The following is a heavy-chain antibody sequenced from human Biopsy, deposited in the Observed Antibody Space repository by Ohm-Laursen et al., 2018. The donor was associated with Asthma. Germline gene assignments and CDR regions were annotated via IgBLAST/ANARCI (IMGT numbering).Heavy chain of an antibody. CDR3: ARPYYDSSGYYYENLSFDY. D-gene: IGHD3-22*01. CDR2: INAGNGNT. J-gene: IGHJ4*02. V-gene: IGHV1-3*01. CDR1: GYTFTSYA. Sequence: ASVKVSCKTSGYTFTSYAMHWVRQAPGQRLEWMGWINAGNGNTKYSQKFQGRVTITRDTSASTAYMELSSLRSEDTAVYHCARPYYDSSGYYYENLSFDYWGQGTLVTVSS.